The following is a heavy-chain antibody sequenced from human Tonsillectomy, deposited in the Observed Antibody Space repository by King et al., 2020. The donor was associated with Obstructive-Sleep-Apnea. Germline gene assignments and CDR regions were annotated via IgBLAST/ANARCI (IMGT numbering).Heavy chain of an antibody. V-gene: IGHV4-30-4*07. CDR2: FYDSGST. J-gene: IGHJ4*02. CDR1: GGSVSDGGYS. D-gene: IGHD1-1*01. Sequence: QLQESGPGLVKPSQTLSLTCTVSGGSVSDGGYSCSWIRHPPGKGLEWIGYFYDSGSTNYNPSRKSRVTISVDTSKNQFSLNLNSVTAADTAVYYCARDSTDWGQGTLVTVSS. CDR3: ARDSTD.